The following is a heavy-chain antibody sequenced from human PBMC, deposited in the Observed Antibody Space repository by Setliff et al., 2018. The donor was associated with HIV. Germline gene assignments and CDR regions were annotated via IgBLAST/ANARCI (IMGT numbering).Heavy chain of an antibody. J-gene: IGHJ3*02. D-gene: IGHD3-22*01. Sequence: SETLSLTCTVSGGSISTSSFSWGWVRQSPGRGLEWNGSIFYGGRTYYNPSLRSRLTMSVDTSEIQSSLELRSLTAADTAVYYCARGYGGTYYSDSSGYYYKVDAFDIWGQGTVVTVSS. V-gene: IGHV4-39*07. CDR1: GGSISTSSFS. CDR3: ARGYGGTYYSDSSGYYYKVDAFDI. CDR2: IFYGGRT.